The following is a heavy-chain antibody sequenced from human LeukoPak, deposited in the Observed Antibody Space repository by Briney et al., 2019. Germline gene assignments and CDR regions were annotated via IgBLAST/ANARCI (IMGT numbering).Heavy chain of an antibody. V-gene: IGHV4-30-4*01. Sequence: SQTLSLTCTVSGGSISSGDYYWSWIRHPPGKGLEWIAYMYYSGSTYYNPSLKSRVTMSADTSKNQLSLKLSSVTAADAAVYYCARPYYYDSRIDPWGQGILVTVSS. J-gene: IGHJ5*02. CDR3: ARPYYYDSRIDP. D-gene: IGHD3-22*01. CDR1: GGSISSGDYY. CDR2: MYYSGST.